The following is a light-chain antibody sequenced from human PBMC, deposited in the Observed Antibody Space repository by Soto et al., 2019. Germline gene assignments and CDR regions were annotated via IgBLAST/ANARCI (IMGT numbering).Light chain of an antibody. CDR3: QQYGSSGT. CDR2: GAS. V-gene: IGKV3-20*01. CDR1: QSVNSNY. Sequence: EIVMTQSPATLSLSPGQRASLSCRASQSVNSNYLAWYQQKPGQAPRLLIYGASNRATGIPDRFSGSGSGTDFTLTISRLEPEDFAVYYCQQYGSSGTFGQGTKVDI. J-gene: IGKJ1*01.